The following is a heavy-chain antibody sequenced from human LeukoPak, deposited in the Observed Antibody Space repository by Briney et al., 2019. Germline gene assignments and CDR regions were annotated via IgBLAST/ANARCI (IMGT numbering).Heavy chain of an antibody. CDR1: EYRFTGYY. Sequence: ASVKVCCKASEYRFTGYYIHWVRQAPGQGLEWMGWINPNSGDTHYAQKFQGRVTMTRDTSINTAYMELSSLRSEDTAVYYCARTHGGFQVPKNYYYMDVWGKGTTVTVSS. CDR2: INPNSGDT. D-gene: IGHD3-10*01. CDR3: ARTHGGFQVPKNYYYMDV. V-gene: IGHV1-2*02. J-gene: IGHJ6*03.